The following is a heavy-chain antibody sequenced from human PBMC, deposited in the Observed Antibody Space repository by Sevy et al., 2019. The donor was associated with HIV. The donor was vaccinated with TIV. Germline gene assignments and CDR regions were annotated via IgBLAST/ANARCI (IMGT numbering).Heavy chain of an antibody. CDR2: IWNDGNNK. CDR1: GFTFRNYA. Sequence: GGSLRLSCAASGFTFRNYAMHWVRQAPGKGLEWVASIWNDGNNKYYTDSVKGRFTISRDNSMNTLYLQMNNLRVEDTAVYYCAGYSGTYSWDYWGQGALVTVSS. V-gene: IGHV3-33*01. D-gene: IGHD1-26*01. CDR3: AGYSGTYSWDY. J-gene: IGHJ4*02.